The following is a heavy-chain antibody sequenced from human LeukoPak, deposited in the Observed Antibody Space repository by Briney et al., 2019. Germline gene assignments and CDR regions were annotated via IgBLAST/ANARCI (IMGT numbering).Heavy chain of an antibody. V-gene: IGHV4-61*01. D-gene: IGHD3-10*01. CDR1: GGSISSSSYY. CDR3: ARVSPMSLDYYYFDY. CDR2: IYYSGST. Sequence: PSETLSLTCTVSGGSISSSSYYWSWIRQPPGKGLEWIGYIYYSGSTNYNPSLKSRVTISVDTSKNQFSLKLSSVTAADTAVYYCARVSPMSLDYYYFDYWGQGTLVTVSS. J-gene: IGHJ4*02.